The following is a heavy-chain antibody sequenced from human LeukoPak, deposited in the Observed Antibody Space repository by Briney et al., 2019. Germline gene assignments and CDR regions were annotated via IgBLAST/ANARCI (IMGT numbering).Heavy chain of an antibody. D-gene: IGHD3-22*01. Sequence: GGSLRLSCAASGFTFSSYGMHWVRQAPGKGLEWVSSISSSSSYIYYADSVKGRFTISRDNAKNSLYLQMNSLRAEDTAVYYCARDLYLPFTMIARAIDYWGQGTLVTVSS. CDR1: GFTFSSYG. V-gene: IGHV3-21*01. CDR2: ISSSSSYI. J-gene: IGHJ4*02. CDR3: ARDLYLPFTMIARAIDY.